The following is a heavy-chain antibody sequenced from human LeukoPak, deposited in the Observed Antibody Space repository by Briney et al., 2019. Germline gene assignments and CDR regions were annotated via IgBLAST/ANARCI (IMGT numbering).Heavy chain of an antibody. V-gene: IGHV3-66*01. J-gene: IGHJ5*02. CDR3: AKGEGYSGSWYGGGNWFDP. D-gene: IGHD6-13*01. CDR2: NYSGGGT. Sequence: GGSLRLSCAASGFTVTSNYMSWVRQAPGKGLEWVSVNYSGGGTYYADSVKGRFTISRDNSKNTLYVQMNSLRPEDTAVYYCAKGEGYSGSWYGGGNWFDPWGQGTLVTVSS. CDR1: GFTVTSNY.